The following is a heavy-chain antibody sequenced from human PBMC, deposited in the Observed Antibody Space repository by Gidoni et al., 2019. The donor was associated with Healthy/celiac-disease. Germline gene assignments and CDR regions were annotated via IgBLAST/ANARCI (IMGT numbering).Heavy chain of an antibody. Sequence: QVQLVQSGAEVTKPGASVKVSCKASGYTFTSYGISWVRQAPGQGLEWMGWISAYNGNTNYAQKLQGRVTMTTDTSTSTAYMELRSLRSDDTAVYYCARAHSIVGATGDKDFQHWGQGTLVTVSS. CDR2: ISAYNGNT. J-gene: IGHJ1*01. CDR1: GYTFTSYG. D-gene: IGHD1-26*01. CDR3: ARAHSIVGATGDKDFQH. V-gene: IGHV1-18*01.